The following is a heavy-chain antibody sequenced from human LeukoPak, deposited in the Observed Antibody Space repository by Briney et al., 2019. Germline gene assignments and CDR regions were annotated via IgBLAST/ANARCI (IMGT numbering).Heavy chain of an antibody. D-gene: IGHD1-7*01. CDR1: GFTFDCYA. J-gene: IGHJ6*02. V-gene: IGHV3-23*01. CDR3: ARTIAQYSNSWLYFYYGLDV. CDR2: ISGGSEDS. Sequence: GGSLRLSCRASGFTFDCYAMTWVRQAPGKGLEWVSSISGGSEDSYYADSVKGRFTISRDNSKSTLYLQMNSLSAEDTAVYYCARTIAQYSNSWLYFYYGLDVWGQGTTVTVSS.